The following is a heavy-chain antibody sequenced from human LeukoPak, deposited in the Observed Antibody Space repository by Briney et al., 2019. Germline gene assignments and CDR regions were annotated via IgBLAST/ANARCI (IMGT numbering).Heavy chain of an antibody. D-gene: IGHD6-13*01. V-gene: IGHV1-69*13. J-gene: IGHJ3*02. CDR1: GCTFSSYA. CDR2: IIPIFGTA. CDR3: ARDRPFYSSSWPNAIDI. Sequence: SVKVSCKASGCTFSSYAISWVRQAPGQGLEWMGGIIPIFGTANYAQKFQGRVTITADESTSTAYMELSSLRSEDTAVYYCARDRPFYSSSWPNAIDIGGQGTVVTVSS.